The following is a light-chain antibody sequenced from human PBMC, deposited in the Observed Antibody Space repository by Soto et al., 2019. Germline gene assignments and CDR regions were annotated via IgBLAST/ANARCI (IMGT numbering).Light chain of an antibody. Sequence: EIVLTQSPATLSLSPGERATLSCRASQSVSSYLAWYQQKPGQAPRLLIYDASNRATDIPARVRGSGSGTDFTLTISSLEPEDFAVYYCQQSSNWSLTFGGGTKVASK. CDR3: QQSSNWSLT. CDR1: QSVSSY. CDR2: DAS. J-gene: IGKJ4*01. V-gene: IGKV3-11*01.